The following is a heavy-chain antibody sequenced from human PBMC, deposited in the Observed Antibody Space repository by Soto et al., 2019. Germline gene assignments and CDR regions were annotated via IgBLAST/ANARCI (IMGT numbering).Heavy chain of an antibody. V-gene: IGHV5-10-1*01. D-gene: IGHD3-16*01. CDR1: GYSFTRYW. CDR3: ARGAHDFDY. Sequence: EVQLVQSGAEVKKPGESLRISCKGSGYSFTRYWISWVRQMPGKGLEWMGRNDPSDSYTIYSPSFQAHVTISADKSISTAYLQSSSLKASDTAMYYSARGAHDFDYWGQGNLVTVSS. J-gene: IGHJ4*02. CDR2: NDPSDSYT.